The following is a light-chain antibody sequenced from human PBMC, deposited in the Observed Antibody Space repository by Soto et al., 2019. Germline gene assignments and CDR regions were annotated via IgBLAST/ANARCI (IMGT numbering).Light chain of an antibody. V-gene: IGKV3-11*01. CDR3: RQRRSWPPFT. CDR2: DAS. Sequence: EIVLTQSPATLSLSPGDRATLSCRASQSVSNYLAWYQQKPGQAPRLLIYDASNRATGIPARFSGSGSGTDFTLTISSLEPEDFAVYSCRQRRSWPPFTFGQGTKLDIK. J-gene: IGKJ2*01. CDR1: QSVSNY.